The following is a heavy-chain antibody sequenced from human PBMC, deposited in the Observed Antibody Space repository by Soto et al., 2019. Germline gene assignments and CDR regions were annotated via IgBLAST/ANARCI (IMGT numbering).Heavy chain of an antibody. J-gene: IGHJ4*02. Sequence: PSETLAHTWAVYGGAFGYHDGSWSREPPGKGLEWIGEVNHRGSTNYNPSLKSRVTISADTSKNQFSLRLRSVTAADTAIYYCARGISMKVVVQRDAPDKYYFDSWGQGTLVTVS. CDR3: ARGISMKVVVQRDAPDKYYFDS. V-gene: IGHV4-34*01. D-gene: IGHD3-22*01. CDR2: VNHRGST. CDR1: GGAFGYHD.